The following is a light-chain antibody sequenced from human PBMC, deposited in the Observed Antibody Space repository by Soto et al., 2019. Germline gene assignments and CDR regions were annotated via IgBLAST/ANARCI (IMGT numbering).Light chain of an antibody. J-gene: IGKJ2*01. V-gene: IGKV1-5*01. CDR3: QQYNSYNT. CDR1: QSISSW. CDR2: DAS. Sequence: DIQMTQSPSTLSASVGDRVTITCRASQSISSWLAWYQQKPGKAPKLLIYDASSLESGVPSRFSGSGSGTECTLTISSLQPDDFATYYCQQYNSYNTFGQGTKLEIK.